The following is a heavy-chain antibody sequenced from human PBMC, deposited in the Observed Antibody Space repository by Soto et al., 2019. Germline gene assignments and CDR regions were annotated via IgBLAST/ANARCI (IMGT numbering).Heavy chain of an antibody. Sequence: QVQLVQSGAEVKKPGSSVKVSCKASGGTFGSYAISWVRQAPGQGLEWMGGIIPIPGTANYAQKFQGRVTIAADESTSTAYMELSSLRSEDTAVYYCARSQGSSTSLEIYYYYYYGMDVWGQGTQVTVSS. J-gene: IGHJ6*02. CDR3: ARSQGSSTSLEIYYYYYYGMDV. D-gene: IGHD2-2*01. CDR2: IIPIPGTA. V-gene: IGHV1-69*01. CDR1: GGTFGSYA.